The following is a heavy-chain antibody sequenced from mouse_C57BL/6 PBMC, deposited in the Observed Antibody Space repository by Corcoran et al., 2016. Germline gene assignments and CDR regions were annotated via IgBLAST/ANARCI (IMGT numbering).Heavy chain of an antibody. V-gene: IGHV9-3*01. CDR1: GYTFTTYG. J-gene: IGHJ4*01. CDR3: ARGYYGSSYYAMDY. D-gene: IGHD1-1*01. CDR2: INTYSGVP. Sequence: QIQLVQSGPELKKPGETVQISCKASGYTFTTYGMSWVKQAPGKGLKWMGWINTYSGVPTYADDFKGRFAFSLETSASTAYLQINNLKNEDTATYFCARGYYGSSYYAMDYWGQGTSVTVSS.